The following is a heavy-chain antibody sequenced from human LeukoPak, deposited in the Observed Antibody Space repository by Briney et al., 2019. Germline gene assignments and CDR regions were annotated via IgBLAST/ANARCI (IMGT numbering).Heavy chain of an antibody. CDR2: INPNSGGT. CDR3: ARDLLGILEWSDGFDP. J-gene: IGHJ5*02. Sequence: GASVKVSCKASGYTFTGYYMHWVRQAPGQGLEWMGRINPNSGGTNYAQKFQGRVTMTRDTSISTAYMEPSRLRSDDTAVYYRARDLLGILEWSDGFDPWGQGTLVTVSS. D-gene: IGHD3-3*01. CDR1: GYTFTGYY. V-gene: IGHV1-2*06.